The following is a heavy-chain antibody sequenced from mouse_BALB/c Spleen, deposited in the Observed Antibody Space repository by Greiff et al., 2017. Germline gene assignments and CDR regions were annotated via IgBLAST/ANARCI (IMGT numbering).Heavy chain of an antibody. V-gene: IGHV5-4*02. CDR2: ISDGGSYT. Sequence: EVKLMESGGGLVKPGGSLKLSCAASGFTFSDYYMYWVRQTPEKRLEWVATISDGGSYTYYPDSVKGRFTISRDNAKNNLYLQMSSLKSEDTAMYYCARDRDSSGWNAMDYWGQGTSVTVSS. D-gene: IGHD3-3*01. J-gene: IGHJ4*01. CDR1: GFTFSDYY. CDR3: ARDRDSSGWNAMDY.